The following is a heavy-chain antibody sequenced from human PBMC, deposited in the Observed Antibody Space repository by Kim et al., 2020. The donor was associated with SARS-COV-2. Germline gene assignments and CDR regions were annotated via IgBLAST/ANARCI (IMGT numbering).Heavy chain of an antibody. J-gene: IGHJ6*02. CDR3: ARDSGSYPYYYYYYGMDV. D-gene: IGHD1-26*01. Sequence: KGRFTISRDNSKNTLYLQMNSLRAEDTAVYYCARDSGSYPYYYYYYGMDVWGQGTTVTVSS. V-gene: IGHV3-30*07.